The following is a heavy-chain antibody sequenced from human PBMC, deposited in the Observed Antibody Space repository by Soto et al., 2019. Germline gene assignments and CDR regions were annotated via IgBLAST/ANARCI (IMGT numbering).Heavy chain of an antibody. D-gene: IGHD2-2*01. CDR3: ATALRYCSSTSCYYDAFDI. J-gene: IGHJ3*02. CDR1: GGSISSYY. V-gene: IGHV4-59*08. Sequence: PSETLSLTCTVSGGSISSYYWSWIRQPPGKGLEWIGYIYYSGSTNYNPSLKSRVTISVDTSKNQFSLKLSSVTAADTAVYYCATALRYCSSTSCYYDAFDIWGQGTMVTVSS. CDR2: IYYSGST.